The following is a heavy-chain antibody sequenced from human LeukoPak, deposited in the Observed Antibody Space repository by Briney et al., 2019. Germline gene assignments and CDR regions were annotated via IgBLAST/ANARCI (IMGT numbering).Heavy chain of an antibody. D-gene: IGHD2-2*01. CDR3: ARDMIVVVPAAIERWFDP. Sequence: PSETLSLTCTVSGGSISSSSYYWGWIRQPPGKGLEWIGSIYYSGSTYYNPSLKSRVTISVDTSKNQFSPKLSSVTAADTAVYYCARDMIVVVPAAIERWFDPWGQGTLVTVSS. V-gene: IGHV4-39*07. CDR1: GGSISSSSYY. CDR2: IYYSGST. J-gene: IGHJ5*02.